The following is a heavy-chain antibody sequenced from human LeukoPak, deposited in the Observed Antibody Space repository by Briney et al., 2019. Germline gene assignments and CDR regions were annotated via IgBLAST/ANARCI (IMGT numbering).Heavy chain of an antibody. Sequence: SETLSLTCTVSGGSISSYYWSWIRQPPGKGLEWIGYIYYSGSTNYNPSLKSRVTISVDTSKNQFSLKLSSVTAADTAVYYCARGSFFDGWYFDYWGQGTPVTVSS. CDR1: GGSISSYY. CDR3: ARGSFFDGWYFDY. D-gene: IGHD5-24*01. CDR2: IYYSGST. J-gene: IGHJ4*02. V-gene: IGHV4-59*01.